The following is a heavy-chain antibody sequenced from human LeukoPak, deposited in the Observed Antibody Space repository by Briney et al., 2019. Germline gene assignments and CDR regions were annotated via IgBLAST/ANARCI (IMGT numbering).Heavy chain of an antibody. CDR3: ARGTLSDDY. J-gene: IGHJ4*02. CDR1: GFTFSNYG. CDR2: ISYDGTNK. V-gene: IGHV3-30*03. Sequence: GGSLRLSCAGSGFTFSNYGMHWVRQAPGKGPEWVAVISYDGTNKYYADSVKGRFTISRDNSKNTVYLQMNSLRAEDTAVYYCARGTLSDDYWGQGTLVTVSS. D-gene: IGHD3-16*02.